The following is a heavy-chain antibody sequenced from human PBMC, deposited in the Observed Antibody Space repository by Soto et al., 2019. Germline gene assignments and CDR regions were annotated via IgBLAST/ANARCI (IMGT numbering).Heavy chain of an antibody. Sequence: QITLNESGPTLVKPTQTLTLTCTFSGFSLSTRDVGVGWIRQPPGEALEWLGVVYWDDDKTYRPSLKSRLTITKDTSKNQVFLRMTKMDPVDTATYYCAHCRGGVASFWGQGTLVTVSS. CDR2: VYWDDDK. D-gene: IGHD2-2*01. J-gene: IGHJ4*02. V-gene: IGHV2-5*02. CDR3: AHCRGGVASF. CDR1: GFSLSTRDVG.